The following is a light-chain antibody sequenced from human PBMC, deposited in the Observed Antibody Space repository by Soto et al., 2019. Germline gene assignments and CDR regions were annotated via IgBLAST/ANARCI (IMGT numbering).Light chain of an antibody. CDR3: QQRSNWPIT. Sequence: EIVLTQSPATLSLSPGEIATLSRRASQSVSSYLAWYQQKPGQAPRLLIYDASNRATGIPARFSGSGSGTDFTLTISSLEPEDFAVYYCQQRSNWPITFGQGTRLEI. CDR1: QSVSSY. J-gene: IGKJ5*01. V-gene: IGKV3-11*01. CDR2: DAS.